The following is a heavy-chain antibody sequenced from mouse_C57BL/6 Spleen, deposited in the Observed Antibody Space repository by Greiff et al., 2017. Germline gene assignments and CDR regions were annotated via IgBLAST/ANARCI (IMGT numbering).Heavy chain of an antibody. Sequence: VQLQQPGAELVRPGSSVKLSCKASGYTFTSYWMHWVKQRPIQGLEWIGNIDPSDSETHYNQKFKDKATFTVDKSSSTAYMQLSSLTSEDSAVYSCARITTVVAGGPYYFDYWGQGTTLTVSS. V-gene: IGHV1-52*01. CDR1: GYTFTSYW. D-gene: IGHD1-1*01. CDR3: ARITTVVAGGPYYFDY. J-gene: IGHJ2*01. CDR2: IDPSDSET.